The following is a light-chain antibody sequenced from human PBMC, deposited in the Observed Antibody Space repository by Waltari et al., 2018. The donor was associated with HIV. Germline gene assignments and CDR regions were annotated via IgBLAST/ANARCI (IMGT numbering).Light chain of an antibody. J-gene: IGKJ1*01. CDR3: HVYGGSPRWT. Sequence: VLTQSPGTLSVSPGGNATLSCRASQTIDQKSMSWYQQRPGQAPRLILFASFTRATDIPDRFRGSESGTEFTLTIRRLEPEDFAVYYCHVYGGSPRWTFGPGTRLE. CDR1: QTIDQKS. CDR2: ASF. V-gene: IGKV3-20*01.